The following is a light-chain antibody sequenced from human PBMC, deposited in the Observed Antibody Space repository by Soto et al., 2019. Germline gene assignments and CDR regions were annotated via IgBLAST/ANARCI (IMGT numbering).Light chain of an antibody. CDR3: SSYAGTSTFVL. V-gene: IGLV2-23*01. CDR2: EAT. CDR1: SSDIGRYNL. J-gene: IGLJ2*01. Sequence: ALTQPASVSGSPGHSISISCTGSSSDIGRYNLVSWYQHHPGKAPKLIIYEATKRPSGVSDRISGSKSGNTASLTISGLQAEDEADYYCSSYAGTSTFVLFGGGTKSPS.